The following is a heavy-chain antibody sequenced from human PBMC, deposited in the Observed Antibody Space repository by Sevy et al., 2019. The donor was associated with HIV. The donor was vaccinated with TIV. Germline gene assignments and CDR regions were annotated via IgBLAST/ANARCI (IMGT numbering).Heavy chain of an antibody. CDR2: IWFDGSNK. D-gene: IGHD3-22*01. V-gene: IGHV3-33*01. J-gene: IGHJ4*02. CDR1: GFTFSSYG. CDR3: ARGPPNTAYYDSSGYYPAASLDY. Sequence: GGSLRLSCAASGFTFSSYGMHWVRQAPGKGLEWVAVIWFDGSNKYYADSVKGRFTISSDNSKNTLYLQMDSLRAEDTAVYYCARGPPNTAYYDSSGYYPAASLDYWGQGTLVTVSS.